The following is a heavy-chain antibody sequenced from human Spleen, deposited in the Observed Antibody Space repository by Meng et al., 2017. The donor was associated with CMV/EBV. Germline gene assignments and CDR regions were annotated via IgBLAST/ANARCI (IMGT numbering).Heavy chain of an antibody. CDR2: INHSGST. Sequence: SETLSLTCAVYGGSFSGYYWSWIRQPPGKGLEWIGEINHSGSTNYNTSLKSRVSISIDKSKNQFALKLSSVTAADTAVYYCARAGPWDMSCDSCHGMDVWGQGTTVTVSS. D-gene: IGHD3-22*01. CDR1: GGSFSGYY. J-gene: IGHJ6*02. V-gene: IGHV4-34*01. CDR3: ARAGPWDMSCDSCHGMDV.